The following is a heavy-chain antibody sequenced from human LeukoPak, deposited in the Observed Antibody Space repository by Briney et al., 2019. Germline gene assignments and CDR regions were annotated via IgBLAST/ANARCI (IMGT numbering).Heavy chain of an antibody. CDR2: ISSSSSYI. CDR1: GLTFSSYS. V-gene: IGHV3-21*01. J-gene: IGHJ4*02. D-gene: IGHD2-2*01. Sequence: PGGSLRLSCAASGLTFSSYSMNWVRQAPGKGLEWVSSISSSSSYIYCADSVKGRFTISRDNAKNSLYLQMNSLRAEDTAVYYCARGAAALGYFDYWGQGTLVSVSS. CDR3: ARGAAALGYFDY.